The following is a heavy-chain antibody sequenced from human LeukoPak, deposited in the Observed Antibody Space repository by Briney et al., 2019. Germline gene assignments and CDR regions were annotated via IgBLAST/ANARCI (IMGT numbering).Heavy chain of an antibody. CDR1: GFTFRSYA. Sequence: PGGSLRLSCEASGFTFRSYAMSWVRQAPGKGLEWVANIKQDGSEKYYVDSVKGRFTISRDNAKNSLYLQMNSLRAEDTAVYYCARAYFDYWGQGTLVTVSS. J-gene: IGHJ4*02. CDR3: ARAYFDY. CDR2: IKQDGSEK. V-gene: IGHV3-7*01.